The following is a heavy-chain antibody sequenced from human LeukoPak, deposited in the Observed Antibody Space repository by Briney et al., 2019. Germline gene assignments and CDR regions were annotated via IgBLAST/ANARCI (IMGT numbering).Heavy chain of an antibody. CDR1: GGSISSYY. J-gene: IGHJ4*02. Sequence: PETLSLTCTVSGGSISSYYWSWIRQPAGKGLEWIGRIYTSGSTNYNPSLKSRVTMSVDTSKNQFSLKLSSVTAADTAVYYCARDRRGYSYGDFDYWGQGTLVTVSS. CDR3: ARDRRGYSYGDFDY. CDR2: IYTSGST. D-gene: IGHD5-18*01. V-gene: IGHV4-4*07.